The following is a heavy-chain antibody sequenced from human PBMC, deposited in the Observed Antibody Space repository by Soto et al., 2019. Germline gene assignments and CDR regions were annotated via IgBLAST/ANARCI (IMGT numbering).Heavy chain of an antibody. V-gene: IGHV4-30-4*01. J-gene: IGHJ4*02. CDR1: GGSISSCDYY. Sequence: SETLSLTCTVSGGSISSCDYYWSWIRQPPGKGLEWIGYIYYSGSTYYNPSLKSRVTISVDTSKNQFSLKLSSVTAADTAVYYCASGDTIFGVVIPPDYWGQGTLVTVSS. CDR2: IYYSGST. D-gene: IGHD3-3*01. CDR3: ASGDTIFGVVIPPDY.